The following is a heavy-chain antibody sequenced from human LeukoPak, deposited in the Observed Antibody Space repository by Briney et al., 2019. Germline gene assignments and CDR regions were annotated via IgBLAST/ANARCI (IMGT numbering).Heavy chain of an antibody. J-gene: IGHJ4*02. Sequence: GASVKVSCKASGYTFTTYDINWVRQATGLGLEWMGWMNPKSGYTGYAQKFQGRVTMTRDTSISTAYMEVSSLRSEDTAVYYCARVAGSIDYWGQGTLVTVSS. CDR3: ARVAGSIDY. CDR1: GYTFTTYD. V-gene: IGHV1-8*01. CDR2: MNPKSGYT. D-gene: IGHD1-26*01.